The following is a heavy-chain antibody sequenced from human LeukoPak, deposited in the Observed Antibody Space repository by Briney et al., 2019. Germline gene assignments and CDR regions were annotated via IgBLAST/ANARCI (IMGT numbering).Heavy chain of an antibody. V-gene: IGHV1-46*01. Sequence: ASVKVSCKASGYTFTSYYIHWVRQAPGQGLEWMGVINPSGDSTSYAQKFQGRVTMTRDTSTSTVYMELSSLRSEDTAVYYCARTMITFGGATDYWGQGTLVTVSS. CDR3: ARTMITFGGATDY. J-gene: IGHJ4*02. CDR1: GYTFTSYY. D-gene: IGHD3-16*01. CDR2: INPSGDST.